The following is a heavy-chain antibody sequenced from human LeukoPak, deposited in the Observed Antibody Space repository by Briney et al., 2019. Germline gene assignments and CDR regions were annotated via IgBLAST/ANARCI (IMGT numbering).Heavy chain of an antibody. CDR1: GYTFTSYD. J-gene: IGHJ4*02. V-gene: IGHV1-8*03. D-gene: IGHD6-19*01. Sequence: ASVKVSCKASGYTFTSYDINWVRQATGQGLEWMGWMNPNSGNTGYAQKFQGRVTITRNTSISTAYMELSSLRSEDTAVYYCATLNSSGWYYFDYWGQGTLVTVSS. CDR2: MNPNSGNT. CDR3: ATLNSSGWYYFDY.